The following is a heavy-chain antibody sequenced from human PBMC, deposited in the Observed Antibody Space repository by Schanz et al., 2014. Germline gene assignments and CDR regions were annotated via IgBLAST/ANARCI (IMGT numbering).Heavy chain of an antibody. CDR1: GYTLSAYS. V-gene: IGHV1-18*01. CDR2: ISTFRNEDT. Sequence: QVHLVQSGAEVKKPGASVKVSCKASGYTLSAYSLHWVRQAPGQGPEFMGWISTFRNEDTNSAQRFQGRLTMTTDTSTSTAYMELSSLRSEDTAVYYCARGYGDSPTDFWGQGTLVTVSS. J-gene: IGHJ4*02. D-gene: IGHD4-17*01. CDR3: ARGYGDSPTDF.